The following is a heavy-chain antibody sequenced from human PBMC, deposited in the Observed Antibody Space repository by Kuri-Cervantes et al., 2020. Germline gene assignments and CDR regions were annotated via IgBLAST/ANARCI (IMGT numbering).Heavy chain of an antibody. CDR3: ARAVATYGDYRRNFDY. J-gene: IGHJ4*02. V-gene: IGHV5-51*01. D-gene: IGHD4-17*01. CDR2: IYPGDSDT. Sequence: GGSLRLSCKGSGYSFTSYWIGWVRQMPGKGLEWMGIIYPGDSDTRYSPSFQGQVTISADKSISTAYLQWSSLKASDTAMYYCARAVATYGDYRRNFDYWGQGTLVTVSS. CDR1: GYSFTSYW.